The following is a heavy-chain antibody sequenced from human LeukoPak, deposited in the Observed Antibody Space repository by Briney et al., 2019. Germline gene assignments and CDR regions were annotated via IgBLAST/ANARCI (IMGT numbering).Heavy chain of an antibody. CDR1: GFTFSSYA. CDR2: IVDTGDST. D-gene: IGHD1-26*01. J-gene: IGHJ6*03. CDR3: AKEKGHPLANYYMDV. Sequence: GSLRLSCAAPGFTFSSYAMSWVRQAPGKGLEWVSTIVDTGDSTFYADSVRGRFTISRDSSKNTLYLQMNSLRAEDTAVYSCAKEKGHPLANYYMDVWGKGTTVTVSS. V-gene: IGHV3-23*01.